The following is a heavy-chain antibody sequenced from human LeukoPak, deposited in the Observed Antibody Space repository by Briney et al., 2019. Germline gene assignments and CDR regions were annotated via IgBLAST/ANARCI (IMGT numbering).Heavy chain of an antibody. V-gene: IGHV1-18*01. Sequence: ASVKVSCKASGYTFTSYGISWVRQAPGQGLEWMGWISAYNGNTNYAQKLQGRVTMTTYTSTSKAYMELRSLRSDDTAVYYCARDLKGGSSWYVGFDYWGQGTLVTVSS. D-gene: IGHD6-13*01. J-gene: IGHJ4*02. CDR1: GYTFTSYG. CDR2: ISAYNGNT. CDR3: ARDLKGGSSWYVGFDY.